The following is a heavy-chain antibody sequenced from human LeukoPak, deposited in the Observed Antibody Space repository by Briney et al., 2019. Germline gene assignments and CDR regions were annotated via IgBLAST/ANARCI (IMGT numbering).Heavy chain of an antibody. CDR2: INHSGST. V-gene: IGHV4-34*01. CDR3: ASLTPRKTGFAYWYFDL. J-gene: IGHJ2*01. CDR1: GGSFSGYY. Sequence: SETLSLTCAVYGGSFSGYYWSWIRQPPGKGLEWIGEINHSGSTNYNPSLKSRVTISVDTSKNQFSLKLSSVTAADTAAYYCASLTPRKTGFAYWYFDLWGRGTLVTVSS. D-gene: IGHD1-1*01.